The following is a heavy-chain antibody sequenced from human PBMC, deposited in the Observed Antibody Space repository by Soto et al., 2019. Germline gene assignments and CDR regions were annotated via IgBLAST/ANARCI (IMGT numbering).Heavy chain of an antibody. CDR1: GGSISSGGYY. V-gene: IGHV4-31*03. D-gene: IGHD5-18*01. CDR3: ARDNNTPVDTAIKGDEYNWFDP. CDR2: IYYSGST. J-gene: IGHJ5*02. Sequence: SETLSLTCTVSGGSISSGGYYWSWIRQHPGKGLEWIGYIYYSGSTYYNPSLKSRVTISVDTSKNQFSLKLSSVTAADTAVYYCARDNNTPVDTAIKGDEYNWFDPWGQGTLVTVSS.